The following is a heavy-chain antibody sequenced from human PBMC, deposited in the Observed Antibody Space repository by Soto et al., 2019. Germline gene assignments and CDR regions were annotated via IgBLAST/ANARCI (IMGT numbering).Heavy chain of an antibody. CDR3: MNYNSGWKY. J-gene: IGHJ4*02. CDR2: ISYSGST. CDR1: GVSISSHGYF. Sequence: QLQLQELGPGLVQPSETLSLTCTVSGVSISSHGYFWGWIRQPPGKGLEWIGMISYSGSTYYSPSLKSRVTISADTSKNQLSLRLSSVTAADTAVFHCMNYNSGWKYWGQGTVVTVSS. D-gene: IGHD5-12*01. V-gene: IGHV4-39*01.